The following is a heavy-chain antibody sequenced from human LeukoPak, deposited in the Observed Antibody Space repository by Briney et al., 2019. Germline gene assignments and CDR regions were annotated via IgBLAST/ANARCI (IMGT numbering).Heavy chain of an antibody. D-gene: IGHD3-10*01. CDR1: GFTFSNAW. V-gene: IGHV3-23*01. Sequence: QPGGSLRLSCAASGFTFSNAWMSWVRQAPGKGLEWVSAISGSGGSTYSADSVKGRFTISRDNPQNTLYLQMNSLRAEDSALYYCARFGDYGEYWGQGTLVTVSS. CDR3: ARFGDYGEY. J-gene: IGHJ4*02. CDR2: ISGSGGST.